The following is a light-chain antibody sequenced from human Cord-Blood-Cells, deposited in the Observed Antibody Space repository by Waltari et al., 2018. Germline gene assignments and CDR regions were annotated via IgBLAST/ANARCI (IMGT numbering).Light chain of an antibody. CDR1: SSDAGGYNY. J-gene: IGLJ3*02. CDR3: SSYAGSNSWV. CDR2: EVS. V-gene: IGLV2-8*01. Sequence: QSALPQPPSASGSPGPSVTISCTGPSSDAGGYNYVSSYQQHPGKAPKLMIYEVSKRPSGVPDRFSGSKSGNTASLTVSGLQAEDEADYYCSSYAGSNSWVFGGGTKLTVL.